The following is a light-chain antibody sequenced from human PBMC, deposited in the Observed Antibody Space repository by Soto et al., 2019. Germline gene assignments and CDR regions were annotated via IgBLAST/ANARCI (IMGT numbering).Light chain of an antibody. J-gene: IGKJ4*01. CDR1: QTISSY. CDR3: QQYYSYPLT. Sequence: AIRMTQSPSSFSASIGDRVTITCWASQTISSYLAWYQQKPGKAPKLLIYAASTLQSGVPSRFSGSGSGTDFTLTISCLQSEDFATYYCQQYYSYPLTFGGGTKVEIK. V-gene: IGKV1-8*01. CDR2: AAS.